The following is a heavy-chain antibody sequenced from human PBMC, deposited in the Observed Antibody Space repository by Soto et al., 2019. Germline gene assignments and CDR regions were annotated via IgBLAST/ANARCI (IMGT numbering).Heavy chain of an antibody. D-gene: IGHD6-13*01. CDR1: GFTFSSYG. V-gene: IGHV3-30*18. J-gene: IGHJ6*02. CDR3: AKEHSSSWYYYSYGMDV. Sequence: QVQLVESGGGVVQPGRSLRLSCAASGFTFSSYGMHWVRQAPGKGLERVAVISYDGSNKYYADSEKGRFTISRDNSKNTLYLQMNSLRAEDTAVYYCAKEHSSSWYYYSYGMDVWGQGTTVTVSS. CDR2: ISYDGSNK.